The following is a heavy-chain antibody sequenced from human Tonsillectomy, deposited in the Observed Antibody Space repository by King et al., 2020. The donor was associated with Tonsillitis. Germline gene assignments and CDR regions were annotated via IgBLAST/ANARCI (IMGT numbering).Heavy chain of an antibody. Sequence: VQLQESGPGLVKPSETLSLTCSVSGYSISGGYYWGWIRQPPAKGLEWIGSIYHSGSTYYNPSLNSRVTISVDTSKNQFSLKLSSVTAADTAVYYCARALGGYSKTPNFDYWGQGTLVTVSS. CDR1: GYSISGGYY. J-gene: IGHJ4*02. CDR3: ARALGGYSKTPNFDY. D-gene: IGHD5-18*01. CDR2: IYHSGST. V-gene: IGHV4-38-2*02.